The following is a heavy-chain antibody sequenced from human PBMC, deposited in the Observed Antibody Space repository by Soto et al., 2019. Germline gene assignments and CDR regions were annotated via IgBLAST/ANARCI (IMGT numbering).Heavy chain of an antibody. CDR1: GISLSDNY. Sequence: GGSLRLSCVASGISLSDNYMAWIRQAPGKGLEWLSYISNSDYTTYYTDSVKGRFTISRDNAKNSLYLQLNGLRVEDTAVYYCASGKWSLNYWGQGSLVTAPQ. CDR2: ISNSDYTT. J-gene: IGHJ1*01. D-gene: IGHD2-15*01. V-gene: IGHV3-11*01. CDR3: ASGKWSLNY.